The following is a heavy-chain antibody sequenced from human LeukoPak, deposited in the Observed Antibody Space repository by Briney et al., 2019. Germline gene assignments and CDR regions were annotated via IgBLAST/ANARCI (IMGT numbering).Heavy chain of an antibody. J-gene: IGHJ4*02. Sequence: SETLSLTCTVSGGSISSYYWSWIRQPPGKGLEWIGYIYYSGTTNYNPSLKSRVTISLDTSKNQFSLKLSSVTAADTAIYYCARGLGRRWLQGFDYGGQGTLVTVSS. V-gene: IGHV4-59*01. CDR1: GGSISSYY. CDR3: ARGLGRRWLQGFDY. D-gene: IGHD5-24*01. CDR2: IYYSGTT.